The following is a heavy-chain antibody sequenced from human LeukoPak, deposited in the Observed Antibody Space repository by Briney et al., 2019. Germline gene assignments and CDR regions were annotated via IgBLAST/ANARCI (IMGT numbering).Heavy chain of an antibody. CDR3: ARGPSRDYGSGSSWFDP. CDR2: MNPNSGNT. CDR1: GYTFTTYD. J-gene: IGHJ5*02. D-gene: IGHD3-10*01. Sequence: ASVRVSCKASGYTFTTYDINWVRQVTGQGLEWMGWMNPNSGNTGYAQKIQGRVTMTRNTSINTAYMELSSLRSEDTAVYYCARGPSRDYGSGSSWFDPWGQGTLVTVSS. V-gene: IGHV1-8*01.